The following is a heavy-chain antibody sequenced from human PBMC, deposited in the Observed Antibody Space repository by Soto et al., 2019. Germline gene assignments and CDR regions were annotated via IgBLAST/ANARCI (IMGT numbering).Heavy chain of an antibody. CDR3: ARESQWLIDY. V-gene: IGHV1-8*01. CDR2: MNPNNGNT. Sequence: QVQLVQSGAEVKKPGASVKVSCKASGYTFTSCDINWVRQATGQGLEWMGGMNPNNGNTGYAQKFQGRDPMTRNASISTAYMELSSLRSEDTAVYYCARESQWLIDYWGQGTLVTVSS. CDR1: GYTFTSCD. D-gene: IGHD6-19*01. J-gene: IGHJ4*02.